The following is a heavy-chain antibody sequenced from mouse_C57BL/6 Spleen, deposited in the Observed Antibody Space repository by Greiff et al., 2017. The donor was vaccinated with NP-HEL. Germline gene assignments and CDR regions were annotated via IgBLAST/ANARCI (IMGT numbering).Heavy chain of an antibody. CDR1: GFTFSSYA. CDR3: TREGNWDGGY. D-gene: IGHD4-1*01. CDR2: ISSGGDYI. J-gene: IGHJ3*01. Sequence: EVKLVESGEGLVKPGGSLKLSCAASGFTFSSYAMSWVRQTPEKRLEWVAYISSGGDYIYYADTVKGRFTISRDNARNTLYLQMSSLKSEDTAMYYCTREGNWDGGYWGQGTLVTVSA. V-gene: IGHV5-9-1*02.